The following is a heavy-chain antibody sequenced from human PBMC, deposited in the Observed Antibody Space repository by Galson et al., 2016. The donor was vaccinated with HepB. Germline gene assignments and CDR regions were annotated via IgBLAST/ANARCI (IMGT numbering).Heavy chain of an antibody. Sequence: SETLSLTCTVAGGSIIGYYWSWIRQSPETGLEWIGYIYYTGSTNYNPSLKSRVTMSVDTSKQQFSLNLKYVNAADTAVYYCARYTGIMGPFDLWGQGTLVTVSS. J-gene: IGHJ4*02. CDR2: IYYTGST. CDR3: ARYTGIMGPFDL. CDR1: GGSIIGYY. D-gene: IGHD1-26*01. V-gene: IGHV4-59*08.